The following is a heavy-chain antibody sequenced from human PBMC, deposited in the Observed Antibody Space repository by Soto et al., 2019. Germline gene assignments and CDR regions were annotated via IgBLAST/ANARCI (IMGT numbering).Heavy chain of an antibody. V-gene: IGHV3-21*02. CDR3: AREEGYCNGGPCYRGAFDF. J-gene: IGHJ3*01. CDR2: IGNSNNPT. D-gene: IGHD2-15*01. Sequence: EVQLVESGGGLVKPGGSPRLSCAASGFTFSDYSMLWVRQAPGKGLEWPAFIGNSNNPTFYADSVRGRFTISRDNPKNSVYLQMNSLREEDTAVYFCAREEGYCNGGPCYRGAFDFWGQGTIVTVSS. CDR1: GFTFSDYS.